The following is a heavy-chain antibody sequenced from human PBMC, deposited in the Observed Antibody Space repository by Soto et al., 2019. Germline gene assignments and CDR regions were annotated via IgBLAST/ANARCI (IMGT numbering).Heavy chain of an antibody. CDR3: AREGREWVVVAATQGFLDY. J-gene: IGHJ4*02. V-gene: IGHV3-30*04. Sequence: GGSLRLSCAASGFTFSSYAMHWVRQAPGKGLEWVAVISYDGSNKYYADSVKGRFTISRDNSKNTLYLQMNSLRAEDTAVYYCAREGREWVVVAATQGFLDYGGQGTLVTVSS. CDR2: ISYDGSNK. D-gene: IGHD2-15*01. CDR1: GFTFSSYA.